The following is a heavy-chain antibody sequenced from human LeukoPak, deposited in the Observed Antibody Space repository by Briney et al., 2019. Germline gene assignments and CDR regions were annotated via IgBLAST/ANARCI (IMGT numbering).Heavy chain of an antibody. D-gene: IGHD3-10*01. CDR1: GDSISSGDYS. V-gene: IGHV4-30-2*01. Sequence: RPSETLSLTFTVSGDSISSGDYSWGWIRQPSGKGLEWIGYIFHTGNSYYNPSLRSRVTISVDRSRNQFSLRLTSVTAADTAVYYCARELWFVNAPGSWLDPWGPGTLVAVSS. J-gene: IGHJ5*02. CDR2: IFHTGNS. CDR3: ARELWFVNAPGSWLDP.